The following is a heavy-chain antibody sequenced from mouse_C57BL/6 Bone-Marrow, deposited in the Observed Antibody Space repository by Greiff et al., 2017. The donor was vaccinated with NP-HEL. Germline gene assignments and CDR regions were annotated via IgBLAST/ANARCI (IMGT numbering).Heavy chain of an antibody. CDR1: GYTFTEYT. CDR3: ARHDYYGNIYYFDY. CDR2: LYPGSGSI. D-gene: IGHD2-1*01. J-gene: IGHJ2*01. V-gene: IGHV1-62-2*01. Sequence: QVHVKQSGAELVKPGASVKLSCKASGYTFTEYTIHWVKQRSGQGLEWIGWLYPGSGSIKYNEKFKDKATLTADKSSSTVYMELSRLTSEDSAVYFCARHDYYGNIYYFDYWGQGTTLTVSS.